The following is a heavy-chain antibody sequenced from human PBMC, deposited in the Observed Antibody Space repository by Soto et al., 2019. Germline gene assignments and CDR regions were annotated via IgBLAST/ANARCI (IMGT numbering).Heavy chain of an antibody. CDR3: AKDITITMVRGGDAFDI. J-gene: IGHJ3*02. Sequence: GGSLRLSCAASGFTFSRDGMSWVRQAPGKGLEWVSLITDNGGSTYYADSVKGRFTISRDNTKNTLSLQINSLSAEDTAVYYFAKDITITMVRGGDAFDIGGQGTMVTVSS. CDR1: GFTFSRDG. D-gene: IGHD3-10*01. V-gene: IGHV3-23*01. CDR2: ITDNGGST.